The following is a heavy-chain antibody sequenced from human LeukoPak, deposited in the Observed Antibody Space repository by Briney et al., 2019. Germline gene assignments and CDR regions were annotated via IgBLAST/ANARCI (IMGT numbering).Heavy chain of an antibody. V-gene: IGHV1-2*02. Sequence: AASVKVSCKASGYTFTSYYMHWVRQAPGQGLEWMGWINPNSGGTNYAQKFQGRVTMTRDTSISTAYMELSRLRSDDTAVYYCAMCLSGYYLGFGYWGQGTLVTVSS. D-gene: IGHD3-3*01. J-gene: IGHJ4*02. CDR3: AMCLSGYYLGFGY. CDR2: INPNSGGT. CDR1: GYTFTSYY.